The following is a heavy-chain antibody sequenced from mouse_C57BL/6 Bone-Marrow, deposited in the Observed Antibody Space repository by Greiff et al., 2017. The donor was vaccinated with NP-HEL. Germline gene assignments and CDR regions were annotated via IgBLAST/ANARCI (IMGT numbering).Heavy chain of an antibody. J-gene: IGHJ3*01. CDR3: TKKRCYDGYYFWFAY. CDR1: GFSLTSYG. Sequence: VQLQQSGPGLVQPSQSLSITCTVSGFSLTSYGVHWVRQSPGKGLEWLGVIWRGGSTDYNAAFMSRLSITKDNSKRQVFFKMNSLQADDTAIYYCTKKRCYDGYYFWFAYWGQGTLVTVSA. V-gene: IGHV2-5*01. D-gene: IGHD2-3*01. CDR2: IWRGGST.